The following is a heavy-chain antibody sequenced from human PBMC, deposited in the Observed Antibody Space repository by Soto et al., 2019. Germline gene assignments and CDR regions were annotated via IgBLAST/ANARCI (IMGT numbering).Heavy chain of an antibody. CDR2: ISGSGGST. D-gene: IGHD5-18*01. CDR1: GFTFSSYA. V-gene: IGHV3-23*01. Sequence: EVQLLESGGGLVQPGGSLRLSCAASGFTFSSYAMSWVRQAPGKGLEWVSAISGSGGSTYYADAVKGRFTISRDNSKNPLYLQKRGLRAEDTAVYYCAKFRGSGDSLLYYYGMEVCGKGTTVTVSS. CDR3: AKFRGSGDSLLYYYGMEV. J-gene: IGHJ6*04.